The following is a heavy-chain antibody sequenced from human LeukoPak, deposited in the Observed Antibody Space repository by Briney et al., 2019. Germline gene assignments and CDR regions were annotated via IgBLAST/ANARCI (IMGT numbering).Heavy chain of an antibody. CDR3: AKDHQYCSSTSCYQPFDC. V-gene: IGHV3-23*01. CDR2: IGAGGGST. J-gene: IGHJ4*02. CDR1: GFTFSSYA. Sequence: GGSLRLSCAASGFTFSSYAMTWVRQAPGKGLEWVSAIGAGGGSTYYADSLKGRFTISRDNSRNTLYLQMNSLRADDTAIYYCAKDHQYCSSTSCYQPFDCWGQGTLVTVSS. D-gene: IGHD2-2*01.